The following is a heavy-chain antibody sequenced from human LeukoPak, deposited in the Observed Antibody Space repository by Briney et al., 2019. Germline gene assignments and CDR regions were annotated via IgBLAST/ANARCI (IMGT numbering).Heavy chain of an antibody. D-gene: IGHD5-24*01. CDR3: ARPVGDGHNPKSASWYFDL. CDR1: GYSFTSYW. J-gene: IGHJ2*01. Sequence: GESLKISCKGSGYSFTSYWIGWVRQMPGKGLEWMGIIYPRDSDTRYSPSFQGQVTISADKSISTAYLQWSSLKASDTAMYYCARPVGDGHNPKSASWYFDLWGRGTLVTVSS. CDR2: IYPRDSDT. V-gene: IGHV5-51*01.